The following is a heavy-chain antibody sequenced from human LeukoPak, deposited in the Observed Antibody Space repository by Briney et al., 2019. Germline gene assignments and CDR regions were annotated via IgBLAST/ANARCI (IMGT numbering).Heavy chain of an antibody. D-gene: IGHD3-10*01. V-gene: IGHV3-7*02. Sequence: PGGSLRLSCAASGFTFSNYLMTWVRQAPGKGLGWVANIKQDGSDKYYADSVKGRFIISRDNAQNSLHLQLNSLRADDTAVYYCAILRGGNYWGQGTLVTVSS. CDR2: IKQDGSDK. J-gene: IGHJ4*02. CDR1: GFTFSNYL. CDR3: AILRGGNY.